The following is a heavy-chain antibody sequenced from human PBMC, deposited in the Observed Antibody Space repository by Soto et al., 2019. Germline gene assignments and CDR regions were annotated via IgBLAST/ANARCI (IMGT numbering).Heavy chain of an antibody. Sequence: LQLQESGPGLVKPSETLSLTCAVFGDSIRNRNYYWAWIRQPPGKGLEWIVSRYDDGSTFYNPSLKGRVSVSIDTSKKQFSLKMTSVTATDKAVYYCARGIYKGSSGYYLDVWGQGNLVTVSS. D-gene: IGHD3-22*01. CDR2: RYDDGST. V-gene: IGHV4-39*01. CDR3: ARGIYKGSSGYYLDV. CDR1: GDSIRNRNYY. J-gene: IGHJ4*02.